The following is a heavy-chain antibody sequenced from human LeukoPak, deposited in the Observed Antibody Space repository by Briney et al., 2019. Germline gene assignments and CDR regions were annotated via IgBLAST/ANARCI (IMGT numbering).Heavy chain of an antibody. CDR3: ATSPRIVGAADY. D-gene: IGHD1-26*01. CDR2: VDPEDGET. Sequence: ASVKISCKVSGYTFTDYYMHWVQQAPGKELEWMGLVDPEDGETIYAEKFQGRVTITADTPTDTAYMELSSLRSEDTAVYYCATSPRIVGAADYWGQGTLVTVSS. CDR1: GYTFTDYY. V-gene: IGHV1-69-2*01. J-gene: IGHJ4*02.